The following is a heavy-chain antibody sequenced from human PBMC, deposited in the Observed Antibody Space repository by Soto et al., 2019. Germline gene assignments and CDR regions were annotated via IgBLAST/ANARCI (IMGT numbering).Heavy chain of an antibody. CDR2: IKSQTDAGTT. V-gene: IGHV3-15*01. CDR1: GLTFGNAW. D-gene: IGHD3-22*01. Sequence: PGGSMRLPWRVSGLTFGNAWMSWVRQARVKGLEWVGRIKSQTDAGTTDYAALVKGRFTISTDDSRNTLYLQMNSLKTEGTAVYYCTTDSSSGAYYYYYGMDVWGQGTTVTVSS. CDR3: TTDSSSGAYYYYYGMDV. J-gene: IGHJ6*02.